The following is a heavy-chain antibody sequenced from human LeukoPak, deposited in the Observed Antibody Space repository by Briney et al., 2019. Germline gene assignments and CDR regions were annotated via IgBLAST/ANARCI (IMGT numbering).Heavy chain of an antibody. D-gene: IGHD4/OR15-4a*01. Sequence: PGGSLRLSCAASGFSVSSNYMSWVRQAPGKGLEWVSLIYSGGSTYYADSVKGRFTISRDNSKNTLFLQMNSLRAEDTAVYYCARRAGAYSHPYDYWGQGTLVTVSS. J-gene: IGHJ4*02. CDR2: IYSGGST. CDR3: ARRAGAYSHPYDY. CDR1: GFSVSSNY. V-gene: IGHV3-66*04.